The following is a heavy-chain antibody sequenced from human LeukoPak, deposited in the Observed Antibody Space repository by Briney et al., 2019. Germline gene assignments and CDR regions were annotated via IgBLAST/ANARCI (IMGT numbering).Heavy chain of an antibody. Sequence: GGSLRLSCAASGFTFSSYWMSWVRQAPGKGLEWVANIKQDGSEKYYVDSVKGRFTISRDNAKNSLYLQMNSLRAEDTAVYSCARDRGGGPFDYWGQGTLVTVSS. CDR2: IKQDGSEK. D-gene: IGHD3-10*01. J-gene: IGHJ4*02. CDR1: GFTFSSYW. CDR3: ARDRGGGPFDY. V-gene: IGHV3-7*01.